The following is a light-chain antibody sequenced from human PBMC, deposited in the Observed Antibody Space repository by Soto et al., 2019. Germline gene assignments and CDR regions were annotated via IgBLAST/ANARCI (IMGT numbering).Light chain of an antibody. J-gene: IGLJ1*01. CDR1: SSDVGSYNL. CDR3: CSYAGSSTFPYV. Sequence: QSVLTQPASVSGSPGQSITISWTGTSSDVGSYNLVSWYQQHPGKAPKLMIYEGSKRPSGVSNRFSGSKSGNTASLTISGLQAEDEADYYCCSYAGSSTFPYVFGTGTKLTVL. CDR2: EGS. V-gene: IGLV2-23*03.